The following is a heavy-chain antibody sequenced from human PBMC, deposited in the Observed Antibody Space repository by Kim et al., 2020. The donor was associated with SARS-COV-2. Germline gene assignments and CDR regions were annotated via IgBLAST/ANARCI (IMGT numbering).Heavy chain of an antibody. V-gene: IGHV4-39*07. Sequence: SETLSLTCTVSGGSISSSSYYWGWLRQPTGKGLEWIGSIYYSGSTYYNPSLTRRVIISVDTSNKQFSLKLSSVTAAATAVYYSASGIVVVPSALDGWLDP. CDR1: GGSISSSSYY. CDR3: ASGIVVVPSALDGWLDP. D-gene: IGHD2-2*01. CDR2: IYYSGST. J-gene: IGHJ5*02.